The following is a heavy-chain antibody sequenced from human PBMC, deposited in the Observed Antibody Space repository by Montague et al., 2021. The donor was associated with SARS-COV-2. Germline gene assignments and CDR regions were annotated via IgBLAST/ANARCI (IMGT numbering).Heavy chain of an antibody. D-gene: IGHD2-2*02. V-gene: IGHV4-34*01. Sequence: SETLSLTCAVYGGSFGGYYWSWIRLPPGKGLEWIGEINDSGSTKYNPSLRIRFLMSVDRSKNQVSLKVNAVTAADTAVYFCARQYCGDTNCYRREYYFDQWGQGTLVTVSS. CDR3: ARQYCGDTNCYRREYYFDQ. CDR2: INDSGST. J-gene: IGHJ4*02. CDR1: GGSFGGYY.